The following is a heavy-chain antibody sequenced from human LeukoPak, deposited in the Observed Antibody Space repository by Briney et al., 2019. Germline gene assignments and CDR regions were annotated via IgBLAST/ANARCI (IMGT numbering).Heavy chain of an antibody. D-gene: IGHD6-19*01. CDR3: AMTTVAGTFDY. J-gene: IGHJ4*02. V-gene: IGHV3-53*01. CDR1: GFPVSRNY. CDR2: IYSGGST. Sequence: GGPLRLSCAASGFPVSRNYMSWARQAPGKGLEWVLVIYSGGSTYYADSVKGRFTISRDNSKNTLYLQMSSLRAEDTAVYYCAMTTVAGTFDYWGQGTLVTVSS.